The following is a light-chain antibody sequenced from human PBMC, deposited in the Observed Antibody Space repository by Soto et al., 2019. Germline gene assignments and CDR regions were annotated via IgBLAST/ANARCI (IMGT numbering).Light chain of an antibody. J-gene: IGKJ2*01. CDR3: QQSYSTLYT. V-gene: IGKV1-39*01. CDR2: GAS. Sequence: DIQMTQSPSSLSASVGDGVTITCRASQSISTYLNWYQQKPQRAPKLLIYGASNLQSGVPSRFSGSGSGTDFTLTISSLQPEDFATYYCQQSYSTLYTFGQGTKLEIK. CDR1: QSISTY.